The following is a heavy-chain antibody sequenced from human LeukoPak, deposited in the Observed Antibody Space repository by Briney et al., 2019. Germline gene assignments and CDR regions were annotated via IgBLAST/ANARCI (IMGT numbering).Heavy chain of an antibody. D-gene: IGHD6-13*01. J-gene: IGHJ4*02. Sequence: ASVKVSCKVSGYTLTELSMHWVRQAPGKGLEWMGGFDPEDGETIYAQKFQGRVTMTEDTSTDTAYMELSSLRSEDTTVYYCATAGRIAAAVDYWGQRTLVTVSS. CDR3: ATAGRIAAAVDY. V-gene: IGHV1-24*01. CDR1: GYTLTELS. CDR2: FDPEDGET.